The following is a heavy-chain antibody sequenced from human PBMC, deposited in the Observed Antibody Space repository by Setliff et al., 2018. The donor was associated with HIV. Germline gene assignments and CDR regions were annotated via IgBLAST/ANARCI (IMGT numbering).Heavy chain of an antibody. J-gene: IGHJ4*02. CDR2: INEDGSQK. CDR1: GFTSSTYW. D-gene: IGHD2-2*01. CDR3: ARGRVPGNY. V-gene: IGHV3-7*02. Sequence: SGGSLRLSCAASGFTSSTYWMSWVRQAPGKGLEWVANINEDGSQKYYADSVKGRFTSSRDNAKNSLYLQTNSLRAEDTAFYYCARGRVPGNYWGQGTLVTVSS.